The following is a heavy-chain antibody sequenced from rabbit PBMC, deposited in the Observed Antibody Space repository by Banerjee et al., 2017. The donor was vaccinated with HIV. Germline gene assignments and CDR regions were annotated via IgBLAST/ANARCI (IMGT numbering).Heavy chain of an antibody. V-gene: IGHV1S47*01. CDR2: IYVRSSDTT. J-gene: IGHJ4*01. D-gene: IGHD7-1*01. CDR3: ARDRDGDAGYGSLAL. Sequence: QEQLVESGGGLVQPGGSLKLSCKASGFDFSSYGVSWVRQAPGKGLEWIGCIYVRSSDTTYYASWAKGRFTISRSTSLNTVDLKMTSLTVADTATYFCARDRDGDAGYGSLALWGPGTLVTVS. CDR1: GFDFSSYG.